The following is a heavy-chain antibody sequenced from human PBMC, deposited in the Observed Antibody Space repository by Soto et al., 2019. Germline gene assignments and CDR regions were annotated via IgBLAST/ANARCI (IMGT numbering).Heavy chain of an antibody. CDR2: IWYDGSNK. J-gene: IGHJ6*02. CDR3: ARDIAYGGNSPYYYYYYGMDV. CDR1: GFTFSSYG. Sequence: GGSLRLSCAASGFTFSSYGMHWVRQAPGKGLEWVAVIWYDGSNKYYADSVKGRFTISRDNSKNTLYLQMNSLRAEDTAVYYCARDIAYGGNSPYYYYYYGMDVWGQGTTVTVSS. V-gene: IGHV3-33*01. D-gene: IGHD2-21*02.